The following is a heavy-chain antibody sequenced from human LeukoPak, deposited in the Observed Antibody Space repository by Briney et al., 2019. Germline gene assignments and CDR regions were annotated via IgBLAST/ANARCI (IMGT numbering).Heavy chain of an antibody. J-gene: IGHJ3*02. D-gene: IGHD6-6*01. CDR3: ATLTDEYSSSADASDI. CDR1: GGTFSSYA. CDR2: IIPILGIA. Sequence: ASVKVSCTASGGTFSSYAISWVRQAPGQGLEWMGRIIPILGIANYAQKFQGRVTITADKSTSTAYMELSSLRSQDTAVYYSATLTDEYSSSADASDIWGQGTMVTVSS. V-gene: IGHV1-69*10.